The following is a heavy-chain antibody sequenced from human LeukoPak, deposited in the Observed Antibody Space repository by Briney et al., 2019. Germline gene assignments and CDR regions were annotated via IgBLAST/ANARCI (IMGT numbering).Heavy chain of an antibody. CDR1: GDSVSSKSAA. V-gene: IGHV6-1*01. CDR3: ARRLTQYDCFDP. Sequence: SQTLSLTCAISGDSVSSKSAAWNWIRQSPSRGLEWLGRTYYRSTWYNDYAVSVRGRITVNPDTSKNQFSLHLNSVTPEDTAVYYCARRLTQYDCFDPWGQGILVTVSS. J-gene: IGHJ5*02. CDR2: TYYRSTWYN. D-gene: IGHD2-2*01.